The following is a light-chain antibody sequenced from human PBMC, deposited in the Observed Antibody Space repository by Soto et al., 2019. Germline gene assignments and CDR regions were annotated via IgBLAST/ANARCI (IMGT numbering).Light chain of an antibody. V-gene: IGKV3-15*01. CDR2: GAS. CDR3: QHYNNWPTWT. CDR1: QSVSSY. Sequence: EIVLTQSPATLSLSPGERATLSCRASQSVSSYLAWYQQKPGQAPRLLIYGASTRATGIPARFSGSGSGTEFTLTISSLQPEDFAVYYCQHYNNWPTWTFGQGTKVDIK. J-gene: IGKJ1*01.